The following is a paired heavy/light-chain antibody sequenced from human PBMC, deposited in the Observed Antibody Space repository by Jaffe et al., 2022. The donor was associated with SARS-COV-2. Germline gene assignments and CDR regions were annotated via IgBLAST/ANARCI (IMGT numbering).Light chain of an antibody. CDR3: QSYDSSNPVV. J-gene: IGLJ2*01. CDR1: SGSIASNY. V-gene: IGLV6-57*01. CDR2: EDN. Sequence: NFMLTQPHSVSESPGKTVTISCTRSSGSIASNYVQWYQQRPGSSPTTVIYEDNQRPSGVPDRFSGSIDSSSNSASLTISGLKTEDEADYYCQSYDSSNPVVFGGGTKLTVL.
Heavy chain of an antibody. J-gene: IGHJ4*02. CDR1: GFTFSSYA. Sequence: EVQLLESGGGLVQPGGSLRLSCAASGFTFSSYAMSWVRQAPGKGLEWVSAISGSGGSTYYADSVKGRFTISRDNSKNTLYLQMNSLRAEDTAVYYCAKVPRRDYYDSSGWGSGYYFDYWGQGTLVTVSS. CDR3: AKVPRRDYYDSSGWGSGYYFDY. CDR2: ISGSGGST. V-gene: IGHV3-23*01. D-gene: IGHD3-22*01.